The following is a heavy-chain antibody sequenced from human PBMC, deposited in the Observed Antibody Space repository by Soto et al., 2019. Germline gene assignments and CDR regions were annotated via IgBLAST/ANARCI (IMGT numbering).Heavy chain of an antibody. D-gene: IGHD2-8*01. CDR3: ARGDSTDCSNGVCSFFYNHDMDV. CDR1: GYSFTDYH. J-gene: IGHJ6*02. Sequence: ASVKVSCKASGYSFTDYHIHWVRQAPGQGLEWLGRINPKSGGTSTAQKFQGWVTMTTDTSISTASMELTRLTSVDTAIYYCARGDSTDCSNGVCSFFYNHDMDVWGQGTTVTVSS. CDR2: INPKSGGT. V-gene: IGHV1-2*04.